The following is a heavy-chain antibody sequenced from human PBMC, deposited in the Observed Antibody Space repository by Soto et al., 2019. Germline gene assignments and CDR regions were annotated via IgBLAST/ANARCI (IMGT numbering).Heavy chain of an antibody. D-gene: IGHD2-15*01. V-gene: IGHV4-39*01. J-gene: IGHJ4*02. CDR3: ARPGGYCSGGSCYSGD. Sequence: QLQLQESGPGLVKPSETLSLTCTVSGGSISSSSYYWGWIRQPPGKGLEWIGSIYYSGSTYYNPSLKSRVTISVDTSKNQCSLKLSSVTAADTAVYYCARPGGYCSGGSCYSGDWGQGTLVTVSS. CDR1: GGSISSSSYY. CDR2: IYYSGST.